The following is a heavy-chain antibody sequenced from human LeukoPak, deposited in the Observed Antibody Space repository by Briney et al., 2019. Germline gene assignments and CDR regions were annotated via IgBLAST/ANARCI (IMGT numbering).Heavy chain of an antibody. D-gene: IGHD1-26*01. Sequence: PGGSLRLSCAASGFTFSSYAMHWVRQAPGKGLEWVAVISYDGSNKYYADSVKGRFTISRDNSKNSLYLQMNSLRAEDTAVYYCARGTSLGEWELRFTVGYFDYWGQGTLVTVSS. CDR2: ISYDGSNK. J-gene: IGHJ4*02. CDR1: GFTFSSYA. V-gene: IGHV3-30*04. CDR3: ARGTSLGEWELRFTVGYFDY.